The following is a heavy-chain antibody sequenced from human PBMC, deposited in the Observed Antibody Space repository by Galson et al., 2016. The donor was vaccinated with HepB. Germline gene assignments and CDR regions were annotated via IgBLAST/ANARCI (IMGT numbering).Heavy chain of an antibody. Sequence: CAISGDSVSSISATWNWIRQSPSRGLEWLGRTFYRSKWYKDYAASVKSRITVNADTSRNQFTLQLNSLTPEDAALYFCARATSSSWYVLDYWGQGTLVAVSS. CDR2: TFYRSKWYK. CDR3: ARATSSSWYVLDY. J-gene: IGHJ4*02. V-gene: IGHV6-1*01. CDR1: GDSVSSISAT. D-gene: IGHD6-13*01.